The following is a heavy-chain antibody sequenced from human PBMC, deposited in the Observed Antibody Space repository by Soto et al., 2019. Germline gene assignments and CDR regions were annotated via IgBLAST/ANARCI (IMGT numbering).Heavy chain of an antibody. D-gene: IGHD3-10*01. J-gene: IGHJ6*02. V-gene: IGHV1-69*06. CDR1: GGTFSSYA. Sequence: ASVKVSCKASGGTFSSYAISWVRQAPGQGLEWMGGIIPIFGTANYAQKFQGRVTITADKSTSTAYMELSSLRSEDTAVYYCASGGPEDYGSGSYYPRYGMDVWGQGTTVTVSS. CDR2: IIPIFGTA. CDR3: ASGGPEDYGSGSYYPRYGMDV.